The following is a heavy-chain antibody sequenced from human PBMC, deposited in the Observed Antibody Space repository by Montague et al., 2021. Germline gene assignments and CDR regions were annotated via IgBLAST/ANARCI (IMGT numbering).Heavy chain of an antibody. V-gene: IGHV4-59*08. CDR2: IYDSGTT. CDR1: GGSISEFY. CDR3: ARRLGIRAPFDY. Sequence: SETLSLTCTVTGGSISEFYWSWIRQSPEKGLEWLGYIYDSGTTNYNPSLKSRVTISADTSMNQFSLNLRSVTAADMAVYFCARRLGIRAPFDYWGQGTLVTVSS. D-gene: IGHD7-27*01. J-gene: IGHJ4*02.